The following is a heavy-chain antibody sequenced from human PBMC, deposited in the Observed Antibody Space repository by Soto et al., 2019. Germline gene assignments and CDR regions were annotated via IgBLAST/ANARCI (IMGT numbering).Heavy chain of an antibody. J-gene: IGHJ4*02. CDR2: VYTTGST. Sequence: PSETLSLTSTVTGGSINTYYWGWIRQSAGKGLEWIWRVYTTGSTNYNPSLQSRVTISVDTSRNQSSLSLRSVTAADTAVYYCARTTAVPNTLRSRYFFDYWGEGTLVPVSS. CDR1: GGSINTYY. D-gene: IGHD4-17*01. V-gene: IGHV4-4*07. CDR3: ARTTAVPNTLRSRYFFDY.